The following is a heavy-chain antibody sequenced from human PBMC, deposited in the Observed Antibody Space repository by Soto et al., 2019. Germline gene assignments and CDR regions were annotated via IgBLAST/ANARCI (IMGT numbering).Heavy chain of an antibody. Sequence: QVQLVQSGAEVKEPGSSVNVSCKTSGATFGNTAVTWVRQAPGQGLEWIGGIVPLFGTANYAQKFRGRVTITAYESTXXAYMELSSLRTDDTAVYYCARDGDPGYSFWSGPLGGGRFDPWGQGTLVTVSS. D-gene: IGHD3-3*01. CDR3: ARDGDPGYSFWSGPLGGGRFDP. CDR1: GATFGNTA. V-gene: IGHV1-69*12. CDR2: IVPLFGTA. J-gene: IGHJ5*02.